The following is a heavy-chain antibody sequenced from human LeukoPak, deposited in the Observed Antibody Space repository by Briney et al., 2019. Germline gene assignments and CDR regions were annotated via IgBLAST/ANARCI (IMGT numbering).Heavy chain of an antibody. CDR2: ISSSGTTI. CDR1: GFTFSSYS. D-gene: IGHD3-22*01. J-gene: IGHJ3*02. CDR3: AKDLSSVYYDAFDI. V-gene: IGHV3-48*01. Sequence: PGGSLRLSCAASGFTFSSYSMNWVRQAPGKGLEWVSFISSSGTTIYYADSVKGRFTISRDNPNNTLYLQMNSLRADDTAVYYCAKDLSSVYYDAFDIWGQGTMVTVSS.